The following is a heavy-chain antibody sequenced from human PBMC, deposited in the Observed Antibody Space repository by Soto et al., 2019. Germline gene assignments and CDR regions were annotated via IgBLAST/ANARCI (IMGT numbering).Heavy chain of an antibody. Sequence: QVQLVQSGAEVKKPGSSVKVSCKASGDSFSTSTISWVRQAPGQGLEWMGGIIPTFATVNYAQKFQGRVTITADESTSTAYMELKSLTSEDTAVFYCTSFEEQWVIGGAYFDSWGQGTLVTVSS. D-gene: IGHD6-19*01. J-gene: IGHJ4*02. V-gene: IGHV1-69*01. CDR1: GDSFSTST. CDR2: IIPTFATV. CDR3: TSFEEQWVIGGAYFDS.